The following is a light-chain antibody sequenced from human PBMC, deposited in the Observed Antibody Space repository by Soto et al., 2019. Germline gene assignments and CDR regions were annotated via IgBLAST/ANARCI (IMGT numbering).Light chain of an antibody. CDR3: QQRSNWLT. CDR2: DAS. V-gene: IGKV3-11*01. Sequence: EIVLTQSPATLCLSPGERATLSCRASQSVSSYLAWYQQKPGQAPRLLIYDASNRATGIPARFSGSGSGTEFTLTISSLEPEDFAVYYCQQRSNWLTFGGGTKVEFK. J-gene: IGKJ4*01. CDR1: QSVSSY.